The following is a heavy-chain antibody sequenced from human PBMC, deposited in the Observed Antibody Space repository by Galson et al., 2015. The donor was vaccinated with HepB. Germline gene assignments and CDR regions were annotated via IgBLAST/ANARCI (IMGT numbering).Heavy chain of an antibody. CDR3: AREGIGDNWNYYFDY. V-gene: IGHV3-21*01. J-gene: IGHJ4*02. D-gene: IGHD1-7*01. CDR2: ISSSSSYI. CDR1: GFTFSSYS. Sequence: SLRLSCAASGFTFSSYSMNWVRQAPGKGLEWVSSISSSSSYIYYADSVKGRFTISRDNAKNSLYLQMNSLRAEDTAVYYCAREGIGDNWNYYFDYWGQGTLVTVSS.